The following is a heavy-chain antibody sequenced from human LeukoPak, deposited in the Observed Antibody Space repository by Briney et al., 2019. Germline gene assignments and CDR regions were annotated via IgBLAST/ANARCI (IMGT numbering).Heavy chain of an antibody. J-gene: IGHJ4*02. V-gene: IGHV3-30*18. Sequence: GGSLRLSCVVSGFSFSSYGMHWVRQAPGKGLEWVAVISYDGSSKYYADSVKGRFTISRDNSKNTLYLQMNSLRAEDTAVYYCAKRSSTSSGYFDLWGWGTLVTVSS. CDR2: ISYDGSSK. CDR3: AKRSSTSSGYFDL. CDR1: GFSFSSYG. D-gene: IGHD3-22*01.